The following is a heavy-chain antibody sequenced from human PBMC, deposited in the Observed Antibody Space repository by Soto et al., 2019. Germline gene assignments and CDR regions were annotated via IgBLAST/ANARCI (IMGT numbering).Heavy chain of an antibody. CDR3: ARGGGYSSSRAIDY. Sequence: PSETLSLTCTVYGGSFSGYYWSWIRQPPGKGLEWIGEINHSGSTNYNPSLKSRVTISVDMSKNQFSLKLSSVTAADTAVYYCARGGGYSSSRAIDYWGQGTLVTVSS. CDR1: GGSFSGYY. D-gene: IGHD6-6*01. CDR2: INHSGST. V-gene: IGHV4-34*01. J-gene: IGHJ4*02.